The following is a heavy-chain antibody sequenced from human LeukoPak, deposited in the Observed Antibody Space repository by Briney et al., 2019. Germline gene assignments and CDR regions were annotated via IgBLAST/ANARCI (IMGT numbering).Heavy chain of an antibody. J-gene: IGHJ4*02. D-gene: IGHD3-22*01. Sequence: GGSLRLSCAASGFTVSSNYMSWVRQAPGKGLEWVSVIYSGGSTYYADSVKGRFTISRDNSKNTLYLQMNSLRAEDTAVYYCARDTANYYDSSGPLLYGFDYWGQGTLVTVSS. CDR2: IYSGGST. CDR3: ARDTANYYDSSGPLLYGFDY. CDR1: GFTVSSNY. V-gene: IGHV3-66*01.